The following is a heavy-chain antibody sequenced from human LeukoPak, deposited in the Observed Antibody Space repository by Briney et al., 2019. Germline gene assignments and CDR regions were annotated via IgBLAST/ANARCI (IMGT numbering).Heavy chain of an antibody. CDR1: GFTFTSYA. CDR3: AKGYYDSSGYFGTPFDY. V-gene: IGHV3-23*01. D-gene: IGHD3-22*01. J-gene: IGHJ4*02. CDR2: ISASGGST. Sequence: GGSLRLSCAASGFTFTSYAMSWVRQAPGQGLEWVSAISASGGSTYFADSVKGRFTISRDNSKNLLYLQMNSLRVEDTAVYYCAKGYYDSSGYFGTPFDYWGQGTLVTVSS.